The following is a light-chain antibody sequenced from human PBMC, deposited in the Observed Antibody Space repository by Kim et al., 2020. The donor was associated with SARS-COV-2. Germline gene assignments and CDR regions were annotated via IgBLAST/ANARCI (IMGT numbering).Light chain of an antibody. CDR3: QQAYSFPLT. V-gene: IGKV1-12*01. J-gene: IGKJ5*01. CDR1: QGLSGS. CDR2: YTS. Sequence: SASAGDRVTITCRASQGLSGSLAWYQQKPGKAPKLLISYTSTLASGVPPRFSGSGSGTDFTLTIISLHPEDFATYYCQQAYSFPLTFGQGTRLEIK.